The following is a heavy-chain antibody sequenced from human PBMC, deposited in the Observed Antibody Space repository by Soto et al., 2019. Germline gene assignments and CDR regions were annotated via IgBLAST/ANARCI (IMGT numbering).Heavy chain of an antibody. V-gene: IGHV3-23*01. CDR3: AKDRKRDTWYVDY. D-gene: IGHD6-13*01. CDR2: ISGSDGST. J-gene: IGHJ4*02. Sequence: GGSLRLCCVASGFSFSSYVMSWSRQAPGKGLEWVSVISGSDGSTYYADSVKDRFTISRDNSNNTLYLQMNGLRAEDTAVYYCAKDRKRDTWYVDYWGQGTLVTVSS. CDR1: GFSFSSYV.